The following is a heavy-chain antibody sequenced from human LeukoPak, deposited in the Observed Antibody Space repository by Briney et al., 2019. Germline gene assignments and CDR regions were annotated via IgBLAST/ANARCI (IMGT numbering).Heavy chain of an antibody. V-gene: IGHV4-59*01. J-gene: IGHJ6*02. Sequence: IRXPPGKXLEWVGYIYYSGSTNYNPSLKSRVTISVDTSKNQFSLKLSSVTAADTAVYYCARVGRLGMDVWGQGTTVTVSS. CDR3: ARVGRLGMDV. CDR2: IYYSGST. D-gene: IGHD5/OR15-5a*01.